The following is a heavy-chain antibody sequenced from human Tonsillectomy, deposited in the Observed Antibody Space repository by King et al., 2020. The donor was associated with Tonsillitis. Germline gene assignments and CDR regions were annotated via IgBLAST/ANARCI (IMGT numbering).Heavy chain of an antibody. V-gene: IGHV1-2*02. D-gene: IGHD3-9*01. CDR2: INPNSGGT. Sequence: QLVQSGAEVKKPGASVKVSCKASGYTFTDYYMHWVRQAPGQGLEWMGWINPNSGGTKYIQKFQGRVTMTRDTSISTAYMELSRLRSDDTAVYYCARVGYDILTGYTPTNYYYYGMDVWGQGTTVTVSS. CDR1: GYTFTDYY. J-gene: IGHJ6*02. CDR3: ARVGYDILTGYTPTNYYYYGMDV.